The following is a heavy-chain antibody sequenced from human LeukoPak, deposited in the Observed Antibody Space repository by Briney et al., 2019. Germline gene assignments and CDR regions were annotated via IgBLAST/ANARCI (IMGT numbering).Heavy chain of an antibody. CDR1: GFTFSSYS. D-gene: IGHD4-17*01. V-gene: IGHV3-21*01. J-gene: IGHJ4*02. Sequence: GGSLRLSCAASGFTFSSYSMNWVRQAPGKGLEWVSSISSSSSYIYYADSVRGGFTISRDNAKNSLYLQMNSLRAEDTAVYYCARANDYVPYFDYWGQGTLVTVSS. CDR3: ARANDYVPYFDY. CDR2: ISSSSSYI.